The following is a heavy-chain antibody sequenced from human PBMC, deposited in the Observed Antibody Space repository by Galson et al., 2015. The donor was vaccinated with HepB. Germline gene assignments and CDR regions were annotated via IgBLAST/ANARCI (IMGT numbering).Heavy chain of an antibody. CDR3: ARDGALGYCSSTSCHGRSGAFDI. CDR1: GFTFSSYG. CDR2: IWYDGSNK. V-gene: IGHV3-33*01. J-gene: IGHJ3*02. D-gene: IGHD2-2*01. Sequence: SLRLSCAASGFTFSSYGMHWVRQAPGKGLEWVAVIWYDGSNKYYADSVKGRFTISRDNSKNTLYLQMNSLRAEDTAVYYCARDGALGYCSSTSCHGRSGAFDIWGQGTMVTVSS.